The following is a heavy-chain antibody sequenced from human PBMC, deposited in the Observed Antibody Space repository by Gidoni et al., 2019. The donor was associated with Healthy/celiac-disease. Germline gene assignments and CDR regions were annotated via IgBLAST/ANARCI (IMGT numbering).Heavy chain of an antibody. Sequence: QLQLQESGPGLVKPSETLSLTCTVSGGSISSSSYYWGWIRQPPGKGLEWIGSIYYSGSTYYNPSLKSRVTISVDTSKNQFSLKLSSVTAADTAVYYCARQGYSSSRPNFDYWGQGTLVTVSS. J-gene: IGHJ4*02. CDR3: ARQGYSSSRPNFDY. V-gene: IGHV4-39*01. CDR1: GGSISSSSYY. CDR2: IYYSGST. D-gene: IGHD6-13*01.